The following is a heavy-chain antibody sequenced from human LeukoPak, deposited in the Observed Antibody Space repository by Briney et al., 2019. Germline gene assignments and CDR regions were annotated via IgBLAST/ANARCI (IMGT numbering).Heavy chain of an antibody. CDR3: AKAIRNLGWYFDL. CDR1: GFTFSSYA. Sequence: GGSLRLSCAASGFTFSSYAMSWVRQAPGKGLEWVSGISGSGHTTYYADSVKGRFTISRDNSKNTLYVQMNSLRAEDTAVYYCAKAIRNLGWYFDLWGRGTLVTGPS. V-gene: IGHV3-23*01. CDR2: ISGSGHTT. D-gene: IGHD3-3*01. J-gene: IGHJ2*01.